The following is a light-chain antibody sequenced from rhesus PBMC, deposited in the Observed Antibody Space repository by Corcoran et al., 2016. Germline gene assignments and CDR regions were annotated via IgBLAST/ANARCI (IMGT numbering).Light chain of an antibody. V-gene: IGLV3-36*02. Sequence: SFELTQTRSVSVSPGQTARISCGADNPGSEHVNWYQQKTGQAPALVLFGDRERPSGIPERFSGSKSGNTATLTISGVEAGDEADYYCQGWDIHRDHYGFGAGTRLIV. J-gene: IGLJ1*01. CDR1: NPGSEH. CDR3: QGWDIHRDHYG. CDR2: GDR.